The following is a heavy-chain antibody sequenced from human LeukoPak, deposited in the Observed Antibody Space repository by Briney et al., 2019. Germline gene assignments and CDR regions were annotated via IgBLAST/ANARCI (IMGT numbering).Heavy chain of an antibody. CDR2: FNHSGST. V-gene: IGHV4-34*01. CDR3: ARGLGYCSSTSCYTPYYMDV. CDR1: GGSFSGYY. Sequence: SETLSLTCAVYGGSFSGYYWSWIRQPPGKGLEWIGEFNHSGSTNYNPSLKSRVTISVDTSKNQFSLKLSSVTAADTAVYYCARGLGYCSSTSCYTPYYMDVWGKGTTVTVSS. J-gene: IGHJ6*03. D-gene: IGHD2-2*02.